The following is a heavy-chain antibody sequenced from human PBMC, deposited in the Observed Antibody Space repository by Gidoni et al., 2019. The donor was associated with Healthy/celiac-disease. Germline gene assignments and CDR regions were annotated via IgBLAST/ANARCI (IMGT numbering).Heavy chain of an antibody. CDR2: ISGSGGST. Sequence: EVQLLESGGGLVQPGGSLRLSCAASGSTLSSYALSWVLHAPGKGLEWVSAISGSGGSTYYADSVKGRFTISRDNSKNTLYLQMNSLRAEDAAVYYCARASDYSGYFDYWGQGTLVTVSS. D-gene: IGHD1-26*01. CDR3: ARASDYSGYFDY. J-gene: IGHJ4*02. V-gene: IGHV3-23*01. CDR1: GSTLSSYA.